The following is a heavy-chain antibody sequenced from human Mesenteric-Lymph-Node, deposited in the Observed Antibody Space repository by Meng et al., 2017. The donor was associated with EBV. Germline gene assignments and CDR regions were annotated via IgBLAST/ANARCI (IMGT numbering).Heavy chain of an antibody. CDR2: SNQSGST. Sequence: QVHLQQWGAGLLKPSETLSLTCAVYGGSFSGYYWTWIRQSPGKGLEWIGESNQSGSTSYNPSLKSRVTISVDTSQNQFSLKLSSVTAADTAVYYCARGSFSSKYFQTWGPGTLVTVSS. CDR1: GGSFSGYY. J-gene: IGHJ1*01. CDR3: ARGSFSSKYFQT. V-gene: IGHV4-34*01. D-gene: IGHD1-26*01.